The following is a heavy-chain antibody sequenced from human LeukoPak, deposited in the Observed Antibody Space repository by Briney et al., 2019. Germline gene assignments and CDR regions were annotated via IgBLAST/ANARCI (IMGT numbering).Heavy chain of an antibody. D-gene: IGHD5-12*01. CDR2: ISSSGYYI. Sequence: GGSLRLSCAVSGFAFSSYHMNWVRKAPGKGLEWVSSISSSGYYIYYADSVKGRFTISRDNAKNTLYLRMNSLRAEDTAIYYCARKPLSGGYGGTIDYWGQGTLVTVSS. J-gene: IGHJ4*02. CDR3: ARKPLSGGYGGTIDY. CDR1: GFAFSSYH. V-gene: IGHV3-21*01.